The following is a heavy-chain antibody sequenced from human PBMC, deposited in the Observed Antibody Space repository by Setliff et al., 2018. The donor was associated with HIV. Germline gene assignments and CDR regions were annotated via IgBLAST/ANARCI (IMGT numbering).Heavy chain of an antibody. V-gene: IGHV1-69*05. D-gene: IGHD3-22*01. CDR3: ARSPYGSGWGPSSVAYMDV. CDR1: GGTFSSYA. Sequence: GASVKVSCKTSGGTFSSYAISWVRQAPGQGLEWMGGIIPMFDAPNYAQKFQGRVTMTRDTSISTDYMELSGLKSDDSAVYYCARSPYGSGWGPSSVAYMDVWGKGTAVTAP. J-gene: IGHJ6*03. CDR2: IIPMFDAP.